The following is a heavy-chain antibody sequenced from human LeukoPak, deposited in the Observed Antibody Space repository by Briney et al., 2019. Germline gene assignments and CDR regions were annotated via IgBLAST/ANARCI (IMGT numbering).Heavy chain of an antibody. CDR3: ARLIAAGWYFDY. CDR1: GGSFSGYY. Sequence: PSETLSLTCAVYGGSFSGYYWSWIRQPPGKGLEWIGEINHSGSTNYNPSLKSRVTISVDTSKNQFSLKLSSVTAADTAVYYCARLIAAGWYFDYWGQGTLVTVSS. CDR2: INHSGST. V-gene: IGHV4-34*01. J-gene: IGHJ4*02. D-gene: IGHD6-6*01.